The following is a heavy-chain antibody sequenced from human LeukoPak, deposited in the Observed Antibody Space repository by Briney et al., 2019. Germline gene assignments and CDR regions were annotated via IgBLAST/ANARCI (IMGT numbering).Heavy chain of an antibody. Sequence: SETLSLTCTVSGGSISGYYWSWIRQPPGKGLEWIGYIYYSGSTNYNPSLKSRVTISVDTSKNQFSLKLSSVTAADTAVYYCARAEAYYYGMDVWGQGTTVTVSS. CDR2: IYYSGST. CDR3: ARAEAYYYGMDV. CDR1: GGSISGYY. D-gene: IGHD6-19*01. J-gene: IGHJ6*02. V-gene: IGHV4-59*08.